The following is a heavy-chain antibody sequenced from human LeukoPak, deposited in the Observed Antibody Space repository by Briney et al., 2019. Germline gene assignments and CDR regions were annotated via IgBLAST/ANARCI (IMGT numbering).Heavy chain of an antibody. CDR1: GYTFTGYY. D-gene: IGHD6-6*01. CDR2: INPNSGGT. J-gene: IGHJ5*02. Sequence: VASVKVSCKASGYTFTGYYMHWVRQAPGQGLEWMGWINPNSGGTNYAQKFQGRVTMTRDTSISTAYMELSRLRSDDMAVYYCARGPYSSSSGWFDPWGQGTLVTVSS. V-gene: IGHV1-2*02. CDR3: ARGPYSSSSGWFDP.